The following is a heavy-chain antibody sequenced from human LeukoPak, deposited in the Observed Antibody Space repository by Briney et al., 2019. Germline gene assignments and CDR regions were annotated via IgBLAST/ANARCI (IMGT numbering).Heavy chain of an antibody. CDR1: GYTFTSYG. J-gene: IGHJ4*02. V-gene: IGHV1-18*01. D-gene: IGHD4-17*01. CDR3: ARPMTTVTTRGLHY. Sequence: ASVKVSCKASGYTFTSYGISWVRQAPGQGLEWMGWISAYNGNTNYAQKLQGRVTMTTDTSTSTAYMELSRLRSDDTAVYYCARPMTTVTTRGLHYWGQGTLVTVSS. CDR2: ISAYNGNT.